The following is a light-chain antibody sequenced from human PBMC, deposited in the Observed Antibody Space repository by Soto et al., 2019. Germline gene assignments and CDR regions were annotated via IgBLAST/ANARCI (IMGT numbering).Light chain of an antibody. Sequence: EIVLTQSPATLSLSPGERATLSCRASQSVSSYLAWYQQKPGQAPRLLIYDASNRATGIPARFSGSGSGTDFPLTISSLEPEDVAVYYCQQRSNWPPWTFGQGTKVEI. CDR2: DAS. V-gene: IGKV3-11*01. J-gene: IGKJ1*01. CDR1: QSVSSY. CDR3: QQRSNWPPWT.